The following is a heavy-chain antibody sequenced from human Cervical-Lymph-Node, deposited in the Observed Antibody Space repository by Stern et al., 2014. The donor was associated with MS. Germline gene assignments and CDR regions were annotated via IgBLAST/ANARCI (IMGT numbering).Heavy chain of an antibody. J-gene: IGHJ6*02. Sequence: QVQLMQSGGGVVQPGRSLRLSCAASGFTFSSYAIHWVRQAPGKGLEWVAVTSFDGSYKYYADSVKGRFTISRDNSKNTLSLQMNSLRAEDTAVYYCAKDLAPIADFYYYGMDVWGQGTAVTVSS. V-gene: IGHV3-30*04. D-gene: IGHD5-24*01. CDR2: TSFDGSYK. CDR3: AKDLAPIADFYYYGMDV. CDR1: GFTFSSYA.